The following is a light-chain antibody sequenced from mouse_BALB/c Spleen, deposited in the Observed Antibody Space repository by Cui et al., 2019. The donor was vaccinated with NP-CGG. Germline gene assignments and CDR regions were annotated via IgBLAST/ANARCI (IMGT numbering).Light chain of an antibody. J-gene: IGLJ1*01. CDR1: TGAVTTSNY. V-gene: IGLV1*01. CDR3: VLWYSNHWV. Sequence: QAVVTQEFALTTSPGETVTLTCRSSTGAVTTSNYANWVQEKPDHLFTGLIGGTNNRPPGVPARFSGSLIGDKAALTITGAQTEDEAIYFCVLWYSNHWVFGGGTKLTVL. CDR2: GTN.